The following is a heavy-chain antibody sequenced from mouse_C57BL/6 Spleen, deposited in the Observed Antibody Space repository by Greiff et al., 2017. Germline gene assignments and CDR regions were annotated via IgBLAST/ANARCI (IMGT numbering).Heavy chain of an antibody. Sequence: EVQLQQSGPELVKPGASVKMSCKASGYTFTDYNMHWVKQSHGKSLEWIGYINPNNGGTSYNQKFKGKATVTVNKPSSTAYMELRSLTSEDSAVYYCARRGPLCSNAWFAYWGQGTLVTVSA. J-gene: IGHJ3*01. CDR3: ARRGPLCSNAWFAY. V-gene: IGHV1-22*01. D-gene: IGHD6-2*01. CDR2: INPNNGGT. CDR1: GYTFTDYN.